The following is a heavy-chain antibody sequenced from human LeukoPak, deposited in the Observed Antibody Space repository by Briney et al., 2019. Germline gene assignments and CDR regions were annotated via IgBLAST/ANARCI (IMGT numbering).Heavy chain of an antibody. D-gene: IGHD6-19*01. J-gene: IGHJ6*03. CDR2: ISSSGSTI. Sequence: GVSLRLSCAASGFTFSDYYMSWIRQAPGKGLEWVSYISSSGSTIYYADSVKGRFTISRDNAKNSLYLQMNSLRAEDTAVYYCAKGQNGYSSGWARLYYYYYMDVWGKGTTVTVSS. CDR3: AKGQNGYSSGWARLYYYYYMDV. CDR1: GFTFSDYY. V-gene: IGHV3-11*01.